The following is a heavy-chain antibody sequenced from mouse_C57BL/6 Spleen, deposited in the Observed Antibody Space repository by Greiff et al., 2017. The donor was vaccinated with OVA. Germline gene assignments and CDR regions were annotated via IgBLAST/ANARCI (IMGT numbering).Heavy chain of an antibody. Sequence: EVHLVESAGGLVQPGRSLKLSCTASGFTFSDYYMAWVRQVPEKGLEWVANINYDGSSTYYLDSLKSRFIISRDNAKNILYLQMSSLKSEDTATYYCARDLTGYFDVWGTGTTVTVSS. CDR3: ARDLTGYFDV. J-gene: IGHJ1*03. V-gene: IGHV5-16*01. D-gene: IGHD1-1*01. CDR1: GFTFSDYY. CDR2: INYDGSST.